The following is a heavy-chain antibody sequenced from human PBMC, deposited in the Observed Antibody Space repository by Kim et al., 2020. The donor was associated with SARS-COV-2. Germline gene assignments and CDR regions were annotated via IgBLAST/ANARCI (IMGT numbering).Heavy chain of an antibody. Sequence: YADSVKGRFTISRDNSKNTLYLQMNSLRAEDTAVYYCAKGLVSSGHGMDVWGQGTTVTVSS. CDR3: AKGLVSSGHGMDV. J-gene: IGHJ6*02. V-gene: IGHV3-23*01. D-gene: IGHD6-19*01.